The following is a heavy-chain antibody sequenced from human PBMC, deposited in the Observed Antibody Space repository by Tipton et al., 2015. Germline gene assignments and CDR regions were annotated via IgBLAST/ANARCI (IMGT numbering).Heavy chain of an antibody. Sequence: LRLSCAVYGGSFSSGSYYWSWIRQPPGKGLEWIGYISFSDTTHYNPSLKSRITISLNTSKNQFSLKMSSVTAADTAVYFCARDLEHGMDVWGQGTTVTVS. CDR3: ARDLEHGMDV. V-gene: IGHV4-61*01. CDR2: ISFSDTT. J-gene: IGHJ6*02. CDR1: GGSFSSGSYY.